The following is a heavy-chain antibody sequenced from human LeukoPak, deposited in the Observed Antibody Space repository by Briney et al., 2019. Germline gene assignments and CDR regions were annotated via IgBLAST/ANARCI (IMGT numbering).Heavy chain of an antibody. CDR1: GGSISSYY. CDR3: ASKGRYSYTNDY. D-gene: IGHD5-18*01. Sequence: SETLSLTCTVSGGSISSYYWSWIRQPPGKGLEWIGYIYYSGSTNYNPSLKSRVTISVDTSKNQFSLKLSSVTAADTAVYYCASKGRYSYTNDYWGQGTLVTVSS. V-gene: IGHV4-59*12. CDR2: IYYSGST. J-gene: IGHJ4*02.